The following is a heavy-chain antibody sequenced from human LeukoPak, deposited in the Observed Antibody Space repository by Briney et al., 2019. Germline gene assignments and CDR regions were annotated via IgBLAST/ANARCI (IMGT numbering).Heavy chain of an antibody. V-gene: IGHV3-74*01. CDR1: GFNFSNYW. CDR2: INSDGINT. J-gene: IGHJ5*02. CDR3: ARDLGQYYDTSDNWFDP. Sequence: GGSLRLSCAASGFNFSNYWMHWVRQTPGKGLVWVSRINSDGINTSHADSVKGRFTISRDNAKNTLNLQMNSLRAEDTAVYYCARDLGQYYDTSDNWFDPWGQGTLVTVSS. D-gene: IGHD3-22*01.